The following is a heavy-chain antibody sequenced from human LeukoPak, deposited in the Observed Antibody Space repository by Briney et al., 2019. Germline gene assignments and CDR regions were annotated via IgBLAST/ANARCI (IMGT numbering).Heavy chain of an antibody. CDR3: ARGARYSYGYVDY. V-gene: IGHV4-31*03. CDR2: INHSGST. Sequence: SQTLSLTCTVSGGSISSGGYYWSWIRQHPGKGLEWIGEINHSGSTNYNPSLKSRVTISVDTSKNQFSLKLSSVTAADTAVYYCARGARYSYGYVDYWGQGTLVTVSS. D-gene: IGHD5-18*01. CDR1: GGSISSGGYY. J-gene: IGHJ4*02.